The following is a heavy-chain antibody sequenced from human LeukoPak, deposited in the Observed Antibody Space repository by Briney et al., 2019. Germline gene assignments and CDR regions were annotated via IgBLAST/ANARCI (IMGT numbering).Heavy chain of an antibody. J-gene: IGHJ3*02. Sequence: ASVKVSCKASGYTFTSYAMNWVRQAAGQGLEWMGWINTNTGNPTYAQGFTGRFVFSLDTSVSTAYLQISSLNAEDTAVYYCARDRGATSRDAFDIWGQGTMVTVSS. D-gene: IGHD1-26*01. CDR2: INTNTGNP. CDR3: ARDRGATSRDAFDI. CDR1: GYTFTSYA. V-gene: IGHV7-4-1*02.